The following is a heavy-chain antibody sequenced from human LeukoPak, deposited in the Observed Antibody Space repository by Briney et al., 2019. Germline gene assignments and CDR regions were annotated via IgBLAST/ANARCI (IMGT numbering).Heavy chain of an antibody. Sequence: PGGSLRLSCAASGFTFSSYAMSWVRQAPGKGLEWVSTISGSGGSSYYADSVKGRFTISRDSSKNTLYLQMNSLRAEDTAVYYCAKDGVGTIADAFGIWGQGTMVTVSS. CDR1: GFTFSSYA. J-gene: IGHJ3*02. CDR2: ISGSGGSS. CDR3: AKDGVGTIADAFGI. D-gene: IGHD1-26*01. V-gene: IGHV3-23*01.